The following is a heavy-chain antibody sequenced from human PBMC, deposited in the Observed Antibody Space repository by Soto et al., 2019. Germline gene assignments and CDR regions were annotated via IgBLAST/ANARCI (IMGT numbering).Heavy chain of an antibody. CDR1: GGSISSYY. V-gene: IGHV4-59*01. CDR3: ARGITIFGEGYYYYYYMDV. D-gene: IGHD3-3*01. Sequence: SETLSLTCTVSGGSISSYYWSWIRQPPGKGLEWIGYIYYSGSTNYNPSLKSRVTISVDTSKNQFSLKLSSVTAADTAVYYCARGITIFGEGYYYYYYMDVWGKGTTVTVSS. CDR2: IYYSGST. J-gene: IGHJ6*03.